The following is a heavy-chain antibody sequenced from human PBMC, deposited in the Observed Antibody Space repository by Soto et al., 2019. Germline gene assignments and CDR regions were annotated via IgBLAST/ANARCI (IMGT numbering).Heavy chain of an antibody. Sequence: ASVKVSCKASGYTFTGYYLHWVRQAPGQGLEGMGWINPNSGGTNYAQKFQGWVTMTRATSISTAYMELSRLRSDDTAVYYCARDAFAEGIAAAGTRRTYNWFDPWGHGTLVTVSS. V-gene: IGHV1-2*04. CDR1: GYTFTGYY. J-gene: IGHJ5*02. CDR2: INPNSGGT. CDR3: ARDAFAEGIAAAGTRRTYNWFDP. D-gene: IGHD6-13*01.